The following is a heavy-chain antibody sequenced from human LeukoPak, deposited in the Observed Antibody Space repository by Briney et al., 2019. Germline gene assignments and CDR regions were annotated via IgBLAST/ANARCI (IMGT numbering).Heavy chain of an antibody. D-gene: IGHD3-16*01. CDR2: IIPILGIA. Sequence: SVKVSCKASGGTFSSYAISWVRQAPGQGLEWMGRIIPILGIANYAQKFQGRVTITADKSTSTAYMELSSLRSEDTAVYYCASPDANYASGMDVWAQGTTVTVSS. V-gene: IGHV1-69*04. CDR1: GGTFSSYA. J-gene: IGHJ6*02. CDR3: ASPDANYASGMDV.